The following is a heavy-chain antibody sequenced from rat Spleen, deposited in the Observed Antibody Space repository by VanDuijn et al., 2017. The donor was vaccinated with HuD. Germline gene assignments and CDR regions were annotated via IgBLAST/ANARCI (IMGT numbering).Heavy chain of an antibody. CDR2: ITNSGGST. CDR3: ATRGITTVVTGDWFAY. D-gene: IGHD1-1*01. J-gene: IGHJ3*01. CDR1: GFTFSNYG. V-gene: IGHV5-19*01. Sequence: EVQLVESGGGLVQPGRSLKLSCAASGFTFSNYGMTWVRQAPTKGLEWVASITNSGGSTYYRDSVKGRFTISRDNAKSTLYLQMDSLRSEDTATYYCATRGITTVVTGDWFAYWGQGTLVTVSS.